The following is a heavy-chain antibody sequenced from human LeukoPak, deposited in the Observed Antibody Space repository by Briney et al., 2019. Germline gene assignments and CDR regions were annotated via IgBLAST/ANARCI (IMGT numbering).Heavy chain of an antibody. CDR3: AIWEPAPNAFDP. J-gene: IGHJ5*02. Sequence: ASVKVSCKASGNTLTTYDFNWVRQASGQGLEWMGWMNPKSGNSGYAESFQGRISLDINRSTDTAYMELTCLGFEDTAVYYCAIWEPAPNAFDPWGQGTLVTVSS. D-gene: IGHD1-14*01. CDR1: GNTLTTYD. CDR2: MNPKSGNS. V-gene: IGHV1-8*01.